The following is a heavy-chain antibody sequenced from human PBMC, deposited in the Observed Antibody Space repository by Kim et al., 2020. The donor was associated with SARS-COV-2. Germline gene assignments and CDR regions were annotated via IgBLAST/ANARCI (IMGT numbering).Heavy chain of an antibody. D-gene: IGHD6-13*01. V-gene: IGHV3-74*01. Sequence: TYTESAKGRLTTSRDKANNTLYLQMNSLRVEETAVYYCARSSGGSIWYGDWGQGTLVTVSS. J-gene: IGHJ4*02. CDR3: ARSSGGSIWYGD.